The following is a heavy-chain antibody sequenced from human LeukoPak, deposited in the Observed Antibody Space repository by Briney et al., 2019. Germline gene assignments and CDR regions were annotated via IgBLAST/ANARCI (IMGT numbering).Heavy chain of an antibody. CDR2: ITDSGGAV. Sequence: GGSLRLSCAASGFTVSSNYMGWVRQAPGKGLEWVSYITDSGGAVHYADSVKGRFTISRDNAKSSLFLHMHSLRAEDTAVYYCTREDMTDALDIWGQGTLLTVSS. D-gene: IGHD2-15*01. J-gene: IGHJ3*02. CDR3: TREDMTDALDI. V-gene: IGHV3-11*04. CDR1: GFTVSSNY.